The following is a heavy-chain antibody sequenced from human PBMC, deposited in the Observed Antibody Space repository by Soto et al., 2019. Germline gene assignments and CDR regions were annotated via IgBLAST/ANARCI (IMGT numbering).Heavy chain of an antibody. CDR3: AKYEWLRLSSLPDY. CDR2: ISGSGGST. D-gene: IGHD5-12*01. Sequence: GGSLRLSCAASGFTFSSYAMSWVRQAPGKGLEWVSAISGSGGSTYYADSVKGRFTISRDNSKNTLYLQMNSLRAEDTAVYYCAKYEWLRLSSLPDYWGQGTLVTVSS. J-gene: IGHJ4*02. CDR1: GFTFSSYA. V-gene: IGHV3-23*01.